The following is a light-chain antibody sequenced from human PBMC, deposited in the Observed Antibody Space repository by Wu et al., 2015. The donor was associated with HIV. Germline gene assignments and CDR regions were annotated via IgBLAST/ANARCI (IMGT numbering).Light chain of an antibody. CDR2: AAS. CDR1: QSISSY. V-gene: IGKV1-39*01. J-gene: IGKJ1*01. CDR3: QQSYSTPWT. Sequence: DIQMTQSPSSLSASVGDRVTIICRASQSISSYLNWYQQKPGKAPKLLIYAASSLQTGVPSRFSGSGSGTDLTLTISSLQPEDFATYYCQQSYSTPWTFGQGTKVEIK.